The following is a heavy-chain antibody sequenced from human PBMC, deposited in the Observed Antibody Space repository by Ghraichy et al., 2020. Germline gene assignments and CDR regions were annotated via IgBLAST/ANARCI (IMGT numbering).Heavy chain of an antibody. V-gene: IGHV3-23*01. CDR2: ISASGRST. D-gene: IGHD1-7*01. CDR3: AKQMNYDPGCGMDV. Sequence: GGSLRLSCAASGFTFSSYAMTWVRQAPGKGLDSVSAISASGRSTFYADSVKGRFTISRDNSKNTLYLQMNSLRAEDTALYYCAKQMNYDPGCGMDVWGQGTRSPSP. J-gene: IGHJ6*02. CDR1: GFTFSSYA.